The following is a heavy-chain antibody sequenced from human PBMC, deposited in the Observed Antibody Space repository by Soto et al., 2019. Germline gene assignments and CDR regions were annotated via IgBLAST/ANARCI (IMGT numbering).Heavy chain of an antibody. V-gene: IGHV2-5*02. CDR2: IYWDDDK. CDR3: ARKTYGDYPTDY. D-gene: IGHD4-17*01. Sequence: QITLKESGPTLVKPTQTLTLTCTFSGFSLSTRGVGVGWIRQPPGKALEWLAVIYWDDDKRYSPSLQSRLNITKDTSKNQVVLTMTNMDPVDTATYYCARKTYGDYPTDYWGQGTLVTVSS. CDR1: GFSLSTRGVG. J-gene: IGHJ4*02.